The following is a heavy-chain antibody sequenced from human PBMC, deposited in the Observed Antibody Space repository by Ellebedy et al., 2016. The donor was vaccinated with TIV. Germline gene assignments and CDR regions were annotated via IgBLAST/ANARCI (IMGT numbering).Heavy chain of an antibody. CDR1: GFTFSSYS. CDR3: ARDLGPWRDYYYYGMDV. CDR2: ISSSSSYI. D-gene: IGHD3-16*01. J-gene: IGHJ6*02. Sequence: GGSLRLXXAASGFTFSSYSMNWVPQAPGKGLEWVSSISSSSSYIYYADSVKGRFTISRDNAKNSLYLQMNSLRAEDTAVYYCARDLGPWRDYYYYGMDVWGQGTTVTVSS. V-gene: IGHV3-21*01.